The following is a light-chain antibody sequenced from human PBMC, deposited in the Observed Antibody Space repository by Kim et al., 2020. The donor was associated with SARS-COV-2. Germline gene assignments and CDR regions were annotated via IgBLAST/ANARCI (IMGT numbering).Light chain of an antibody. J-gene: IGLJ2*01. V-gene: IGLV2-8*01. CDR2: DVS. Sequence: GTSVNSNCTEPSITFSRYNYVAWYQHHPGKATKLILYDVSKRPTGVPDRFSGAKSGNTASLTVAGLQAEDEADYYCSSYAGSNDLVFGGGTQLTVL. CDR1: SITFSRYNY. CDR3: SSYAGSNDLV.